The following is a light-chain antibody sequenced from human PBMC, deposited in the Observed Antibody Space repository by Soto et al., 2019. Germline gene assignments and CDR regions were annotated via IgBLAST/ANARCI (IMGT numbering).Light chain of an antibody. CDR3: QQYYSYPSIT. J-gene: IGKJ5*01. V-gene: IGKV1-16*01. CDR1: QAISNY. Sequence: DIQMTQSPSSLSASVGDRVTITCRASQAISNYLAWYQQKPGKAPKLLIYAASTLQSGVPLRFSRSGSGTDFTLTISCLQSEDFATYYCQQYYSYPSITFGQGTRLETK. CDR2: AAS.